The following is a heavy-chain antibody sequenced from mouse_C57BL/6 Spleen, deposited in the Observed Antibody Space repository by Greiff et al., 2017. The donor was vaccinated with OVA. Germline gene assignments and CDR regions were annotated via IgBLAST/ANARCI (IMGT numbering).Heavy chain of an antibody. CDR3: ARNWDDYDGYYFDY. CDR1: GFSLTSYG. V-gene: IGHV2-2*01. D-gene: IGHD2-4*01. Sequence: VMLVESGPGLVQPSQSLSITCTVSGFSLTSYGVHWVRQSPGKGLEWLGVIWSGGSTDYNAAFISRLSISKDNSKSQVFFKMNSLQADDTAIYYCARNWDDYDGYYFDYWGQGTTLTVSS. CDR2: IWSGGST. J-gene: IGHJ2*01.